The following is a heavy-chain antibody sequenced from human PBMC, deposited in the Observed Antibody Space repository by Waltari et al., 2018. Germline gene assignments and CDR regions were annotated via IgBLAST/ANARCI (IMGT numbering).Heavy chain of an antibody. V-gene: IGHV4-39*01. CDR3: ATYIGASVGTAAFDV. CDR2: ISYTGAT. Sequence: QLQLQESGPGLVRPSETLSLTCSVSGGSIATNRHYWGWIRQSPGQGLDWIATISYTGATYSGPSLKSRVTLSRDTSKNQLSLTLDSVTAADTAVYYCATYIGASVGTAAFDVWGQGTMVTVSS. CDR1: GGSIATNRHY. J-gene: IGHJ3*01. D-gene: IGHD5-12*01.